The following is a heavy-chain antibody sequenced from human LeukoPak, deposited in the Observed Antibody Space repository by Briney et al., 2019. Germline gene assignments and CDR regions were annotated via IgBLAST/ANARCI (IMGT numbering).Heavy chain of an antibody. CDR1: GYSISSGYY. J-gene: IGHJ4*02. CDR2: IYHSGST. Sequence: SETLSLTCTVSGYSISSGYYWGWIRQPPGKGLEWIGSIYHSGSTYYNPSLKSRVTISVDTSKNQFSLKLSSVTAADTAVYYCASGMATIPLDYWGQGTLVTVSS. V-gene: IGHV4-38-2*02. CDR3: ASGMATIPLDY. D-gene: IGHD5-24*01.